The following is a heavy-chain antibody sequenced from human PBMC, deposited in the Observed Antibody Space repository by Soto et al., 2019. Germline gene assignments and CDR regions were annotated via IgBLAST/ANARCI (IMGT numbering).Heavy chain of an antibody. CDR2: IYYSGST. Sequence: QVQLQESGTGLVKPSATLSLTCTVSGVSVSSGSYYWSWIRQPPGKGLEWIGYIYYSGSTNYNPSLQSRFTISVDTSMNTSYLKLSSVSAADTAVYYCASPYDYGDLLFDYWGQGTLVSVSS. CDR1: GVSVSSGSYY. V-gene: IGHV4-61*01. CDR3: ASPYDYGDLLFDY. D-gene: IGHD4-17*01. J-gene: IGHJ4*02.